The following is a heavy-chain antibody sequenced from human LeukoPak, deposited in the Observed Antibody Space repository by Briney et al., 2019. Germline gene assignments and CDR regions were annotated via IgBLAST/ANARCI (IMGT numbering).Heavy chain of an antibody. V-gene: IGHV1-2*02. Sequence: ASVKVSCKASGYTFTGYYMHWVRQAPGQGLEWMGWINPNSGGTNYAQKFQGRVTMTRDTAISTAYMELSRLRSDDTAVYYCARGPGSGYYFYLDYWGQGTLVTVSS. CDR2: INPNSGGT. J-gene: IGHJ4*02. CDR1: GYTFTGYY. CDR3: ARGPGSGYYFYLDY. D-gene: IGHD3-22*01.